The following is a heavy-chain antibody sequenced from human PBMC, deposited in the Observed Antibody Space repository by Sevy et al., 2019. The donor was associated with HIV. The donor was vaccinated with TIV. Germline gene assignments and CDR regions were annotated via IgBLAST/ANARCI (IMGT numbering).Heavy chain of an antibody. D-gene: IGHD3-22*01. CDR2: IYYSRST. V-gene: IGHV4-59*12. J-gene: IGHJ2*01. CDR3: ARHSYYYDSSGSINWYFDL. CDR1: GGSISSYY. Sequence: SETLSLTCTVSGGSISSYYWSWIRQPPGKGLEWIGYIYYSRSTNYNPSLKSRVTISVDTSKNQFSLKLSSVTAADTAVYYCARHSYYYDSSGSINWYFDLWGRGTLVTVSS.